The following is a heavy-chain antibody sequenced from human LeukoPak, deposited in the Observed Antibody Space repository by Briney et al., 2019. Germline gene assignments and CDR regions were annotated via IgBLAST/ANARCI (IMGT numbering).Heavy chain of an antibody. CDR2: IKQDGSEK. CDR3: ARDWYVAAAGKVSGTDV. CDR1: GFTFSSYW. J-gene: IGHJ6*02. D-gene: IGHD6-13*01. Sequence: GGSLRLSRAASGFTFSSYWMSWVRQAPGKGLEWVANIKQDGSEKYYVDSVKGRFTISRDNAKNSLYLQMNSLRAEDTAVYYCARDWYVAAAGKVSGTDVWGQGTTVTVSS. V-gene: IGHV3-7*03.